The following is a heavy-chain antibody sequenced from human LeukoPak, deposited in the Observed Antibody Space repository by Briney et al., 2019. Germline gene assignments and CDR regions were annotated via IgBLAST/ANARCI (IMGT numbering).Heavy chain of an antibody. CDR3: ARDNDRDSSSWYSHPDF. V-gene: IGHV3-20*04. J-gene: IGHJ4*02. D-gene: IGHD6-13*01. Sequence: GGSLRLSCAASGFTFDDYGMTWVRQAPGKGLEWVSGINWNSDSTGYADSVKGRFTISRDNSKNTLYLQMSSLRAEDKAVYFCARDNDRDSSSWYSHPDFWGQGTLVTVTS. CDR2: INWNSDST. CDR1: GFTFDDYG.